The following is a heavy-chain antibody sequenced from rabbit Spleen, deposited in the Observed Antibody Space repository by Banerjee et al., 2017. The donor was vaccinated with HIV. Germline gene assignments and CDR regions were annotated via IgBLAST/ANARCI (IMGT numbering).Heavy chain of an antibody. CDR2: IYTGGSGGI. J-gene: IGHJ4*01. D-gene: IGHD2-1*01. CDR1: GFSFSAVHW. Sequence: QSVEESGGDLVKPGASLTLTCTASGFSFSAVHWVYWVRQAPGKGLEWIGCIYTGGSGGIYYASWARGRLTISKTSSTTVTLQMTSLTAADTATYFCARGSAAMTMVITGFYLTLWGQGTLVT. V-gene: IGHV1S40*01. CDR3: ARGSAAMTMVITGFYLTL.